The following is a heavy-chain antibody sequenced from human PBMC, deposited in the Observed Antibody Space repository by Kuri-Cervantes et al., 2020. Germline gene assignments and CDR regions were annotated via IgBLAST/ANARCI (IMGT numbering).Heavy chain of an antibody. D-gene: IGHD6-13*01. CDR3: ARETVIAALDY. V-gene: IGHV1-69*06. J-gene: IGHJ4*02. CDR2: IIPIFGTA. CDR1: GCTFSSYA. Sequence: SVKVSCKASGCTFSSYAISWVRQAPGQGLEWMGGIIPIFGTANYAQKFQGRVTITADKSTSTAYMELSSLRSEDTAAYYCARETVIAALDYWGQGTRVTVSS.